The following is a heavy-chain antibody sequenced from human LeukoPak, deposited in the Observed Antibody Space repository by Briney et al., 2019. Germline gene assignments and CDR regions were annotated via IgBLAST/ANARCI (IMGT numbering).Heavy chain of an antibody. CDR3: ARGPPYCSGGSCYYTLDY. D-gene: IGHD2-15*01. V-gene: IGHV4-34*01. CDR2: INHSGST. Sequence: SETLSLTCAVYGGSFSGYYWSWIRQPPGKGLEWIGEINHSGSTNYNPSLKSRVTISVDTSKNQFSLKLSSVTAADTAVYYCARGPPYCSGGSCYYTLDYWGQGTLVTVSS. J-gene: IGHJ4*02. CDR1: GGSFSGYY.